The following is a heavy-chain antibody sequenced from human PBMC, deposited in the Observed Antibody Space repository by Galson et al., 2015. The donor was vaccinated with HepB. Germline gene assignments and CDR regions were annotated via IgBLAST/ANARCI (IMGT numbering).Heavy chain of an antibody. J-gene: IGHJ4*02. CDR3: ARSGYCSSTSCYYFDY. V-gene: IGHV5-51*03. CDR1: GYSFTSYW. D-gene: IGHD2-2*01. CDR2: IYPGDSDT. Sequence: QSGAEVKKPGESLKISCKGSGYSFTSYWIGWVRQMPGKGLEWMGIIYPGDSDTRYSPSFQGQVTISADKSISTAYLQWSSLKASDTAMYYCARSGYCSSTSCYYFDYWGQGTLVTVSS.